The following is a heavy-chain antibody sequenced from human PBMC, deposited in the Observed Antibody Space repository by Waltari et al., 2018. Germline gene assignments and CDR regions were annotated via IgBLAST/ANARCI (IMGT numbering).Heavy chain of an antibody. CDR1: GDSFSRTSAA. CDR3: ARVLEWSGFDY. CDR2: TYYRSKWYN. Sequence: QVQLQQSGPGLVKPSQTLSLTCAIPGDSFSRTSAAWTWIRQSPSKGLEWLGRTYYRSKWYNDYAVSVKSRITINPDTSKNQFSLLLNSVTPEDTAVYYCARVLEWSGFDYWGQGTLVTVSS. V-gene: IGHV6-1*01. J-gene: IGHJ4*02. D-gene: IGHD3-3*01.